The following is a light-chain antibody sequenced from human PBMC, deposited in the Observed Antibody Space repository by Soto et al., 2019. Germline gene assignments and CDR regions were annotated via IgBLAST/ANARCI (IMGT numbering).Light chain of an antibody. Sequence: QAVVTQEPSLTVSPGGTVTLTCASSTGAVTSGYYPNWFQQKPGQAPRALIYSTSNKHFWTPARFSGSLLGGKAALTLSGVQPEDEAEYYCLLYYGGAWVFGGGTKVTVL. CDR1: TGAVTSGYY. CDR3: LLYYGGAWV. V-gene: IGLV7-43*01. J-gene: IGLJ3*02. CDR2: STS.